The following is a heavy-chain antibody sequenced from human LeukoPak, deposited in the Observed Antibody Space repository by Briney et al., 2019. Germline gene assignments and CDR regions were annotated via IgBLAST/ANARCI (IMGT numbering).Heavy chain of an antibody. V-gene: IGHV3-30*04. J-gene: IGHJ4*02. CDR2: ISYDGSNK. Sequence: GGSLRLSCAASGFTFSSYAMHWVRQAPGKGLEWVAVISYDGSNKYYADSVKGRFTISRDNSKNTLYLQMNSLRAEDTAVYYCARGGIVVVTGFDYWGQGTLVTVSS. D-gene: IGHD2-21*02. CDR3: ARGGIVVVTGFDY. CDR1: GFTFSSYA.